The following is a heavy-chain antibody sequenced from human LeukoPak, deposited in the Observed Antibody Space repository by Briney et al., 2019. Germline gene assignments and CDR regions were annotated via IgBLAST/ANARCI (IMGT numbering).Heavy chain of an antibody. CDR1: GGSISSYY. D-gene: IGHD6-13*01. CDR3: ATTYSCSWNDAFDI. J-gene: IGHJ3*02. V-gene: IGHV4-4*07. CDR2: IYSSGGT. Sequence: PSETLSLTCTVSGGSISSYYWSWIRQPAGKGLEWIGRIYSSGGTNYNPSLKSRVTMSVDTSKNQFSLKLTSVTAVDTAVYYCATTYSCSWNDAFDIWGQGTMVTVSS.